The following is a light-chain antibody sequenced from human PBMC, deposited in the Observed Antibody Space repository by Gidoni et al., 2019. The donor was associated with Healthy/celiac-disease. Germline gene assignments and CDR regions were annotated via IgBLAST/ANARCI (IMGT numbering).Light chain of an antibody. J-gene: IGKJ2*01. CDR3: QQSYSTPLYT. V-gene: IGKV1-39*01. CDR2: ASS. Sequence: DIQMTQSPSSRSASVGDRVTITCRASQSISSYLKWYQQKPGKAPKLLIYASSCLQSGVPSRFSGSGSGTDFTLTISSLQPEEFAAYYCQQSYSTPLYTVGQGTKLEIK. CDR1: QSISSY.